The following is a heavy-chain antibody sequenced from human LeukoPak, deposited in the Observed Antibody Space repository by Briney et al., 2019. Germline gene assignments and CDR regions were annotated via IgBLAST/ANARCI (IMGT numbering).Heavy chain of an antibody. V-gene: IGHV1-2*02. D-gene: IGHD4-17*01. Sequence: GASMKVSFKASGYPFTDYFIHWLRQAPGQGPEWMGWSNPNTGGTNYAQTFQGRVTMTRDTSISTAYMELSRLSSDDTAVYYCARTRSTVTTLFDYWGQGTLVTVSS. CDR2: SNPNTGGT. CDR1: GYPFTDYF. CDR3: ARTRSTVTTLFDY. J-gene: IGHJ4*02.